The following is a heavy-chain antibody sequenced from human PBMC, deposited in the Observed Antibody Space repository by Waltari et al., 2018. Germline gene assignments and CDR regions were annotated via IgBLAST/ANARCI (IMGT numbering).Heavy chain of an antibody. CDR2: ISYEGTNK. Sequence: QVHLVESGGGVVQPGGSLRLSCVVSGLSFSTYRMHWVRQAPGKGLEWVAVISYEGTNKDYVGSVKGRVTVSRDNSKNTLFLQMNSLRTEDTAVYFCAKSPGLRIDLWGQGTLVTVSS. V-gene: IGHV3-30*18. CDR1: GLSFSTYR. CDR3: AKSPGLRIDL. D-gene: IGHD4-17*01. J-gene: IGHJ5*02.